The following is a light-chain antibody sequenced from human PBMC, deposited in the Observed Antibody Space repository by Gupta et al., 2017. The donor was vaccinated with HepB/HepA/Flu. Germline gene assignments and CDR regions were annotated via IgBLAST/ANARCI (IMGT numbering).Light chain of an antibody. V-gene: IGKV1-5*03. J-gene: IGKJ3*01. CDR3: QQDSNSPIT. CDR1: QSISSY. CDR2: KAS. Sequence: DIQMTQSPSTLSASVGDRVTITCRASQSISSYLAWYQQKPGKAPKLLIYKASRLESGVPSRFSGSGSGTDFTLTISSLQPDDFATYYCQQDSNSPITFGHGTKVHIK.